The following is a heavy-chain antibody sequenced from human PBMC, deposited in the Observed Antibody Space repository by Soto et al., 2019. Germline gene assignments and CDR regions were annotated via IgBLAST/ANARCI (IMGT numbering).Heavy chain of an antibody. V-gene: IGHV2-5*02. D-gene: IGHD3-10*02. Sequence: QITLKESGPTLVKPTQTLTLTCTFSGFSLSTSGVGVGWILQPPGKALEWLALIYWDDDKRYSPSLKSRLTITKDTSKNQVVLTMTNMDPVDTATYYCERSVRGVIASDYWGQGTLVTVSS. CDR3: ERSVRGVIASDY. CDR2: IYWDDDK. J-gene: IGHJ4*02. CDR1: GFSLSTSGVG.